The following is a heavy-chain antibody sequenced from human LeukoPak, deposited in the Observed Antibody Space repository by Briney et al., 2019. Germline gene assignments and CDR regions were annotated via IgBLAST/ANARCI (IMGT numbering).Heavy chain of an antibody. J-gene: IGHJ4*02. V-gene: IGHV3-53*01. CDR1: GFTVSSNY. CDR3: VHGWASYGSGSSEFFDY. D-gene: IGHD3-10*01. CDR2: IYSGGST. Sequence: GGFLRLSCAASGFTVSSNYMSWVRQAPGKGLEWVSVIYSGGSTYYADSVKGRFTISRDNSKNTLYLQMNSLRVEDTAMYYCVHGWASYGSGSSEFFDYWGQGSLVTVSS.